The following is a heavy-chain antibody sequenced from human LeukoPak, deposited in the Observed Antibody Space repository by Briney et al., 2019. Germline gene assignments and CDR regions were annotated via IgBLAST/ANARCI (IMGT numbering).Heavy chain of an antibody. J-gene: IGHJ3*02. V-gene: IGHV4-34*01. Sequence: SETLSLTCAVYGGSFSGYYWSWIRQPPGKGLEWIGEINHSGSTNYNPSLKSRVTISVDTSKNQFSLKLSSVTAADTAVYYCARGIGQTYYDILTGYGHGAFDIWGQGTMVTVSS. CDR1: GGSFSGYY. CDR2: INHSGST. CDR3: ARGIGQTYYDILTGYGHGAFDI. D-gene: IGHD3-9*01.